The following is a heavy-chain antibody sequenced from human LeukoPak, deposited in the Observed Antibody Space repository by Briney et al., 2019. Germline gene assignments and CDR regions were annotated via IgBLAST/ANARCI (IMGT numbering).Heavy chain of an antibody. CDR3: AKEDRERYYFDY. CDR1: GFTVSSNY. Sequence: GGSLRLSCAASGFTVSSNYMSWVRQAPGKGLEWVSRLTTDGSDTNYADSVKGRFTISRDNAKNTLYLQMNSLRAEDTAVYYCAKEDRERYYFDYWGQGTLVTVSS. J-gene: IGHJ4*02. D-gene: IGHD1-26*01. CDR2: LTTDGSDT. V-gene: IGHV3-74*01.